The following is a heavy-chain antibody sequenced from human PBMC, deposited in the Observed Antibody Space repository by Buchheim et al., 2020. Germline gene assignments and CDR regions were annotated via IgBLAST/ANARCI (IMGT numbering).Heavy chain of an antibody. V-gene: IGHV3-30*18. CDR2: ISYDGSNK. Sequence: QVQLVESGGGVVQPGRSLRLSCAASGFTFSSYGMHWVRQAPGKGLEWVAVISYDGSNKYYADSVKGRFTISRDNSKNTLYLQMNSLRAEDTAVYYCAKGKQWLASYYFDYWGQGTL. D-gene: IGHD6-19*01. CDR1: GFTFSSYG. J-gene: IGHJ4*02. CDR3: AKGKQWLASYYFDY.